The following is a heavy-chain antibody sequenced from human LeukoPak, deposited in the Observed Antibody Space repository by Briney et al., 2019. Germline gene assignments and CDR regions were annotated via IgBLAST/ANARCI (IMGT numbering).Heavy chain of an antibody. CDR2: IRQDGGAK. V-gene: IGHV3-7*01. D-gene: IGHD2-2*01. Sequence: GGSLRLSCAVSGFTFSTYWMSWVRQAPGKGLEWVANIRQDGGAKYYVDSVRGRFTISRDNAKNSLYLQMNSLRAEDTGVYYCATSSDAPANMWGQGTPVTVSS. CDR1: GFTFSTYW. CDR3: ATSSDAPANM. J-gene: IGHJ4*02.